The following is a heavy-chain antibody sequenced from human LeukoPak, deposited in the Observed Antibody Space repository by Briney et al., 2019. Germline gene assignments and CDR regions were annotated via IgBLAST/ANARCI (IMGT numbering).Heavy chain of an antibody. CDR1: GYTFTSYA. V-gene: IGHV1-3*01. Sequence: ASVKVSCKASGYTFTSYAIHWVRQAPGQRLEWMGWINAGNGNTKYSQKFQGRVTITRDTSASTAYMELSSLRSEDTALYYCARGQLGIIGWFDPWGQGTLVTVSS. CDR3: ARGQLGIIGWFDP. CDR2: INAGNGNT. D-gene: IGHD7-27*01. J-gene: IGHJ5*02.